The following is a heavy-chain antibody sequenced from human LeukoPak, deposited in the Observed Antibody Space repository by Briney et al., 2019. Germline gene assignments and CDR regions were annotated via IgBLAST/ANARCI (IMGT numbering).Heavy chain of an antibody. CDR3: AKSPIAAAGTDDY. V-gene: IGHV3-30*18. D-gene: IGHD6-13*01. CDR2: ISYDGSNK. Sequence: GGSLRLSCAASGFTFSSYAMHWVRQAPGKGLEWVAVISYDGSNKYYADSVKGRFTISRDNSKNTLYLQMNSLRAEDTAVYYCAKSPIAAAGTDDYWGQGTLVTVSS. CDR1: GFTFSSYA. J-gene: IGHJ4*02.